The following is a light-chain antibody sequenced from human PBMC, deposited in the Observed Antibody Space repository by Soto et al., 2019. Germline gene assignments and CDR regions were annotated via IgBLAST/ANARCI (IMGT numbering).Light chain of an antibody. Sequence: QSVLTQPASVSGSPGQSITISCTGTSSDVGAYNFVSWYQHHPGRAPKVIIYEVTIRPSGVSNRFSGSKPGNTASLTISGLQAEDEADYYCSSYTTSAPYVFGSGTKVTVL. CDR3: SSYTTSAPYV. CDR1: SSDVGAYNF. V-gene: IGLV2-14*01. J-gene: IGLJ1*01. CDR2: EVT.